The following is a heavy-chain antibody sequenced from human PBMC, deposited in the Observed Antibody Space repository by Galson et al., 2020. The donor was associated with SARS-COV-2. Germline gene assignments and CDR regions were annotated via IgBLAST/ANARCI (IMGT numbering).Heavy chain of an antibody. CDR3: ARLPDILTGYYQTNWFDP. CDR1: GGSIRSSSYY. V-gene: IGHV4-39*01. CDR2: IYYSGST. Sequence: SETLSLTCTVSGGSIRSSSYYWGWIRQPPGKGLEWIGSIYYSGSTYYNPSLKSRVTISVDTSKNQFSLKLSSVTAADTAVYYCARLPDILTGYYQTNWFDPWGQGTLVTVSS. J-gene: IGHJ5*02. D-gene: IGHD3-9*01.